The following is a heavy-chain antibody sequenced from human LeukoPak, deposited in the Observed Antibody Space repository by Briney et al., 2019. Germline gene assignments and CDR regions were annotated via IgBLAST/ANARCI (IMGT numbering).Heavy chain of an antibody. CDR2: IKQDGSEK. D-gene: IGHD2-15*01. CDR1: GFSFSSYW. Sequence: GGSLRLSCAASGFSFSSYWMAWVRQAPRKRLEWVASIKQDGSEKYYADSVKGRFTMSKDNSKNSIYLQMNSLRAEDTAVYYCVREDRSCYYYWGQGTLVTVSS. J-gene: IGHJ4*02. V-gene: IGHV3-7*03. CDR3: VREDRSCYYY.